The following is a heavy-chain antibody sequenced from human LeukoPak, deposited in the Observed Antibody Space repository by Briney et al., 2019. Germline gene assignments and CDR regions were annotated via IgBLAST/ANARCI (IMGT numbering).Heavy chain of an antibody. CDR1: GFTFSSYS. V-gene: IGHV3-23*01. J-gene: IGHJ4*02. CDR3: AKDRLEFYGSARYYFDS. CDR2: ISGSADST. Sequence: GGSLRLSCAASGFTFSSYSMSWVRQAPGKGLEWVSGISGSADSTYYADSVKGRFTISRDSSKDTLYLQMNSLRTEDTAVYFCAKDRLEFYGSARYYFDSWGQGSLVTVSS. D-gene: IGHD3-10*01.